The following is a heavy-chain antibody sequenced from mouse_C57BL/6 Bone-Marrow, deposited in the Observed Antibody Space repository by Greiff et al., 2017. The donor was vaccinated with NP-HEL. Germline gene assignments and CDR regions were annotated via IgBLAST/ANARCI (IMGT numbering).Heavy chain of an antibody. Sequence: EVQLVESGGGLVQPKGSLKLSCAASGFSFNTYAMTWVRQAPGKGLEWVARIRSKSNNYATYYADSVKDRFTISRDDSESMLYLQMNNLKTEDTAMYYCVRLGLRFAYWGQGTLVTVSA. CDR2: IRSKSNNYAT. J-gene: IGHJ3*01. D-gene: IGHD2-13*01. CDR3: VRLGLRFAY. CDR1: GFSFNTYA. V-gene: IGHV10-1*01.